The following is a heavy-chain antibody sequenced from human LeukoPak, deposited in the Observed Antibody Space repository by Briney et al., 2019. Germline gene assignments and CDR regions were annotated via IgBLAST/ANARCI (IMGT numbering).Heavy chain of an antibody. CDR1: GGTSHGHY. Sequence: PPQTPSLTCPVNGGTSHGHYRSHRRHPLRKWQERLGEINHSGSTKYNPSLKSRVTISVDTSKNQFSLKLSSVTAADTAVYYCARGRRSSPQRWLQANWFDPWGQGTLVTVSS. V-gene: IGHV4-34*01. J-gene: IGHJ5*02. CDR2: INHSGST. D-gene: IGHD5-24*01. CDR3: ARGRRSSPQRWLQANWFDP.